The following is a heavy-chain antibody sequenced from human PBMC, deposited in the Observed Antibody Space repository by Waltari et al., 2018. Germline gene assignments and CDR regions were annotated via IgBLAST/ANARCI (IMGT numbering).Heavy chain of an antibody. D-gene: IGHD3-22*01. CDR2: IIPIFGTA. Sequence: QVQLVQSGAEVKKPGSSVKVSCKASGGTFGSYAISWVRQAPGQGLEWMGGIIPIFGTANYAQKFQGRVTITADESTSTAYMELSSLRSEDTAVYYCARASEAGGYYDSSGYYQYWGQGTLVTVSS. V-gene: IGHV1-69*01. CDR3: ARASEAGGYYDSSGYYQY. CDR1: GGTFGSYA. J-gene: IGHJ4*02.